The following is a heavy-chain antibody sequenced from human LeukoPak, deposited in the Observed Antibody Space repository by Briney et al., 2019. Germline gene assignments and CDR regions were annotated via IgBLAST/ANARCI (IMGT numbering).Heavy chain of an antibody. Sequence: GASVKVSCKASGYTFTSYDINWVRQATGQGPEWMGWMNPNSGDAGYAQKFQGRVTMTRDTSTSTVYMELSSLRSEDTAVYYCARSSGRSPNRDYMDVWGKGTTVTISS. J-gene: IGHJ6*03. CDR3: ARSSGRSPNRDYMDV. CDR1: GYTFTSYD. CDR2: MNPNSGDA. V-gene: IGHV1-8*01. D-gene: IGHD1-14*01.